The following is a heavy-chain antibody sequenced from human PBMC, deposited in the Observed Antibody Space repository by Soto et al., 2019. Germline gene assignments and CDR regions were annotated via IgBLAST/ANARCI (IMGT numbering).Heavy chain of an antibody. CDR1: GFTVSSNY. J-gene: IGHJ6*03. CDR2: IYSGGST. Sequence: EVQLVESGGGLVQPGGSLRLSCAASGFTVSSNYMSWVRQAPGKGLEWVSVIYSGGSTYYADSVKGRFTISRHNSKNTLYLERNSLRAEDTAVYYCARVGDYGTEAYYYYYMDVWGKGTTVTVSS. V-gene: IGHV3-53*04. CDR3: ARVGDYGTEAYYYYYMDV. D-gene: IGHD4-17*01.